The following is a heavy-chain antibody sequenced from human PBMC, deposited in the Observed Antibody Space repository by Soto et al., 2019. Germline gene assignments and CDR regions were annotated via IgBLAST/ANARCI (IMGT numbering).Heavy chain of an antibody. J-gene: IGHJ4*02. CDR3: ARGVWSSGLSDY. V-gene: IGHV3-74*01. Sequence: EVQLVESGGGLVQPGGSLRLSCAASGFTFSSYWMHWVRQAPGKGLVWVSRINSDGSSTSYADSVKGRFTISRDNAKNTLYVQRNSLRAEDTAVYYCARGVWSSGLSDYWGQRTLVTVSS. CDR2: INSDGSST. CDR1: GFTFSSYW. D-gene: IGHD3-22*01.